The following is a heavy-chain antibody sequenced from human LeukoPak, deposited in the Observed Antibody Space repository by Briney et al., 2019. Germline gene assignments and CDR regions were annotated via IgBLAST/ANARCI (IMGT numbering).Heavy chain of an antibody. J-gene: IGHJ4*02. V-gene: IGHV3-21*06. Sequence: GGSLSFSSAASGSTFSSYSRCWRRKAPGKRQEWVSSISNTGSNIYYPDSVKGRFTTSRDNAKSSLYLQMSSLRAEDTAVYYCARGSNWSYDYWGRGTLVTVSS. CDR3: ARGSNWSYDY. CDR1: GSTFSSYS. D-gene: IGHD7-27*01. CDR2: ISNTGSNI.